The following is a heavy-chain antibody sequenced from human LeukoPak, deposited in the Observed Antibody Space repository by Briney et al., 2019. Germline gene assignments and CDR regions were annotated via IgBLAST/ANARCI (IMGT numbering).Heavy chain of an antibody. CDR2: ISGYNGNT. CDR1: GHTFTRYG. D-gene: IGHD2-15*01. V-gene: IGHV1-18*04. CDR3: ARDGSGGSCHFDY. J-gene: IGHJ4*02. Sequence: ASVKVSCKTSGHTFTRYGISWVRQAPGQGLEWMGWISGYNGNTNYAQKFQGRVNMTTDTSTSTAYMELRSLRSDDTAVYYCARDGSGGSCHFDYWGQGTLVTVPS.